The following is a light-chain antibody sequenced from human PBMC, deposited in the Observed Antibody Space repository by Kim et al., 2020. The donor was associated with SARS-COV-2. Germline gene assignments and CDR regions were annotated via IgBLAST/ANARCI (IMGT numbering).Light chain of an antibody. V-gene: IGKV1-17*01. CDR1: QDIRSD. Sequence: AAVGNGLHNACRASQDIRSDLGWYEQKPGRASTRLIYGASSLQSGVPSRFSGSGSGTEFTLTISSLQPEDCASYFCLQHNTYPITFRQGTRLEIK. CDR3: LQHNTYPIT. J-gene: IGKJ5*01. CDR2: GAS.